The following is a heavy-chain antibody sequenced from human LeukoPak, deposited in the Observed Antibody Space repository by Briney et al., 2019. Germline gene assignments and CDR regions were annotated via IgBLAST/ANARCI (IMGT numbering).Heavy chain of an antibody. CDR1: GFTFSSYW. CDR2: INSDGSST. CDR3: STGSGHAFDI. Sequence: GGSLRLSCAASGFTFSSYWMHWVRQVPGKGLVWVSRINSDGSSTSYADSVKGRFTISRDNAKNTLYVQMNSLRAEDAAVYYCSTGSGHAFDIWGRGTMVTVSS. V-gene: IGHV3-74*01. D-gene: IGHD3-10*01. J-gene: IGHJ3*02.